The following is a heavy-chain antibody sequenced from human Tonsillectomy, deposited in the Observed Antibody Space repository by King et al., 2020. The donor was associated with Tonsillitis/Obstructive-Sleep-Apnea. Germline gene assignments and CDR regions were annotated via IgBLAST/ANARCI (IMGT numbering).Heavy chain of an antibody. D-gene: IGHD4-17*01. CDR2: ISYDGSNE. V-gene: IGHV3-30*18. Sequence: HVQLVESGGGVVQPGRSLRLSCTASGCTFSSYGKPWVRQAPGKGLEWVAVISYDGSNEYYADSVKGRFTISRDNSKNTLYLQMNSLRADDRAVYYCSKEEYGDSCIAVWGQGTTVTVSS. CDR1: GCTFSSYG. J-gene: IGHJ6*02. CDR3: SKEEYGDSCIAV.